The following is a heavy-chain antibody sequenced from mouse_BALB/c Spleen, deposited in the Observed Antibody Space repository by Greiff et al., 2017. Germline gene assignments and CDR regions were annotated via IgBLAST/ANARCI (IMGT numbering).Heavy chain of an antibody. CDR2: ISSGGSYT. CDR3: TRDRTTTRACFAY. Sequence: EVQLVESGGGLVKPGGSLKLSCAASGFTFSSYTMSWVRQTPEKRLEWVATISSGGSYTYYPDSVKGRFTISRDNAKNTLYLQMSSLKSEDTAMYYCTRDRTTTRACFAYWGQGTLVTVSA. D-gene: IGHD1-1*01. CDR1: GFTFSSYT. J-gene: IGHJ3*01. V-gene: IGHV5-6-4*01.